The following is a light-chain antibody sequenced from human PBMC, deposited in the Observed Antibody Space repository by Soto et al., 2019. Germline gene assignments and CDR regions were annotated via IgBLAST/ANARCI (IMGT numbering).Light chain of an antibody. CDR2: RAS. Sequence: EVVMTQSPGAVSVSPGERATLSCRASQSVTSNVAWYQQKPGQAPRLLIYRASARATGVPARFSGSGSGTEFTLTISSLQSEDFAVYYCQHFGGTTFTFGQGTRLEIK. CDR1: QSVTSN. CDR3: QHFGGTTFT. V-gene: IGKV3-15*01. J-gene: IGKJ5*01.